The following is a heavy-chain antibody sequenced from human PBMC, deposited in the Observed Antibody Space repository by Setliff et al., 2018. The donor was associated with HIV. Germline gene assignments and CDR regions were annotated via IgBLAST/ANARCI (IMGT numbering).Heavy chain of an antibody. CDR2: NIPMFGTV. J-gene: IGHJ6*03. CDR3: ARGEVIIDSYYYMNV. CDR1: GGTFGSYA. Sequence: GASVKVSCKASGGTFGSYAISWVRQAPGQGLEWLGGNIPMFGTVSYAQKFQGRVTITTDESTSTAYMELSSLRYEDTAIYYCARGEVIIDSYYYMNVWGKGTTVTVSS. V-gene: IGHV1-69*05.